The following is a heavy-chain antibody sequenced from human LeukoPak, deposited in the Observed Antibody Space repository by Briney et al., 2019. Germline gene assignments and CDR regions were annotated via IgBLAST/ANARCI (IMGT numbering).Heavy chain of an antibody. CDR3: ARDIVSGYRLFDY. CDR1: GFTFSSYW. Sequence: GGSLRLSCAASGFTFSSYWMSWVRQAPGKGLEWVSSISSSSSYIYYADSVKGRFTISRDNAKNSLYLQMNSLRAEDTAVYYCARDIVSGYRLFDYWGQGTLVTVSS. CDR2: ISSSSSYI. J-gene: IGHJ4*02. D-gene: IGHD3-22*01. V-gene: IGHV3-21*01.